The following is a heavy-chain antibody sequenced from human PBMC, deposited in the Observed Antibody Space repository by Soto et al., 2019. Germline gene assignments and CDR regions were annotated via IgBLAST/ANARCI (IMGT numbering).Heavy chain of an antibody. CDR2: ISYDGSNK. J-gene: IGHJ3*02. CDR1: GFTFSSYG. Sequence: QVQLVESGGGVVQPGRSLRLSCAASGFTFSSYGMHWVRQAPGKGLEWVAVISYDGSNKYYADSVKGRFTISRDNSKNTLYLQMNSLRAEDTAVYYCAKDGWWAIVEYSSSSGPDAFDIWGQGTMVTVSS. CDR3: AKDGWWAIVEYSSSSGPDAFDI. D-gene: IGHD6-6*01. V-gene: IGHV3-30*18.